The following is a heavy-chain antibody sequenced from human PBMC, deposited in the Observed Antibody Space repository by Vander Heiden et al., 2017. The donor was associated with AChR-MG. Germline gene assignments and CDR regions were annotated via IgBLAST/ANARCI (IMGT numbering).Heavy chain of an antibody. Sequence: VQLQQWGAGSLTPSETLSLSCAVYGGSFCGYNWGWIRQPPGKGLGGIGEIHHSGSTNYNPSLKSRVTISVDTSKNQFSLKLSSVTAADTAVYYCAGLAYYDYVWGSYRSFDYWGQGTLVTVSS. CDR3: AGLAYYDYVWGSYRSFDY. J-gene: IGHJ4*02. CDR2: IHHSGST. V-gene: IGHV4-34*01. CDR1: GGSFCGYN. D-gene: IGHD3-16*02.